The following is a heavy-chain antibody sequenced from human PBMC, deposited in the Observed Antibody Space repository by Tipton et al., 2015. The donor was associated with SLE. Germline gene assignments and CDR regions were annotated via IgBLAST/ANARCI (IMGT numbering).Heavy chain of an antibody. V-gene: IGHV4-61*05. CDR3: ARPRGAGWFDAFDI. Sequence: TLSLTCTVSGGSISSSSYYWSWIRQPPGKGLEWIGYIYYSGSTNYNPSLKSRVTISVDTSKNQFSLKLSSVTAADTAVYYCARPRGAGWFDAFDIWGQGTMVTVSS. CDR1: GGSISSSSYY. J-gene: IGHJ3*02. CDR2: IYYSGST. D-gene: IGHD1-26*01.